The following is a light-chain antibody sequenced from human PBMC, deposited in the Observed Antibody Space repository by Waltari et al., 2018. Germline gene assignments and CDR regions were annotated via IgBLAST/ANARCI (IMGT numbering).Light chain of an antibody. Sequence: DIVLTQTPSSLPVTPGEPASISCRSSQSLRHTEGKFYVYWYLQKPGQPPRLLIYRVSNRFSGVPDRFSGSGSDTDFTLKISRVEAEDVGIYYCMQTVQSPLTFGGGTKVEIK. CDR1: QSLRHTEGKFY. J-gene: IGKJ4*01. CDR3: MQTVQSPLT. V-gene: IGKV2D-29*01. CDR2: RVS.